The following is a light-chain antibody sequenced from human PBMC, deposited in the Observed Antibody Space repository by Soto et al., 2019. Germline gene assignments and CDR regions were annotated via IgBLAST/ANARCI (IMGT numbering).Light chain of an antibody. Sequence: DIPMTQSPSSLSASVGDRVTMTCRASLGISNHLAWYQQKPGKAPKLLIHGASTLQSGVPSRFSGSGSGTDFTLTISSLQPEDVATYYCQKYISGPPYTFGQGTKVEVK. V-gene: IGKV1-27*01. CDR1: LGISNH. CDR3: QKYISGPPYT. J-gene: IGKJ2*01. CDR2: GAS.